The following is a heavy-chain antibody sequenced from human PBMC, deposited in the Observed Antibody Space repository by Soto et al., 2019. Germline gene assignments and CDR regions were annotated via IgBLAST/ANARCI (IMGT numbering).Heavy chain of an antibody. D-gene: IGHD2-2*01. CDR3: AKGRSENEVSTSGTTHYYYGMDV. J-gene: IGHJ6*02. V-gene: IGHV3-23*01. Sequence: GGSLRLSCAASGFTFSSYAMSWVRQAPGKGLEWVSAISGSGGSTYYADSVKGRFTISRDNSKNTLYLQMNSPRAEDTAVYYCAKGRSENEVSTSGTTHYYYGMDVWGQGTTVTVSS. CDR1: GFTFSSYA. CDR2: ISGSGGST.